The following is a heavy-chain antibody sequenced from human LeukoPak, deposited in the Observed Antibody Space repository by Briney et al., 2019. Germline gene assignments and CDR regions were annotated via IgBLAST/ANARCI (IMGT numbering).Heavy chain of an antibody. V-gene: IGHV3-30-3*01. CDR2: ISYDGSNK. CDR3: AKIIVVLPSTISNPYYFDY. J-gene: IGHJ4*02. CDR1: GFTFSSYA. Sequence: GRSLRLSCAASGFTFSSYAMHWVRQAPGKGLEWVAVISYDGSNKYYADSVKGRFTISRDNSKNTLYLQMNSLRAEDTAVYYCAKIIVVLPSTISNPYYFDYWGQGTLVTVSS. D-gene: IGHD2-2*02.